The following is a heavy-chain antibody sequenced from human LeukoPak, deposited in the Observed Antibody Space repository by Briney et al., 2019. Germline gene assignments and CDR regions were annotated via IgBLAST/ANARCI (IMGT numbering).Heavy chain of an antibody. Sequence: PSETLSLPCTVSGGPISSSSYSGGWIRQPPGKGLEWIGSIYYSGSTYYHPSLKSRVTISVDTSKNQFSLKLSSVTAADTAVYYCAGRLAARHLAVFDPWGQGTLVTVSS. CDR1: GGPISSSSYS. D-gene: IGHD6-6*01. CDR2: IYYSGST. V-gene: IGHV4-39*01. CDR3: AGRLAARHLAVFDP. J-gene: IGHJ5*02.